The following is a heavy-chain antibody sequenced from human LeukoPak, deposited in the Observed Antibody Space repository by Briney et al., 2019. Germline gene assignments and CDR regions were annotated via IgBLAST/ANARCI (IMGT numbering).Heavy chain of an antibody. CDR1: GGSFSGDY. CDR3: ARVLVRGENAFDI. Sequence: PSETLSLTCAVYGGSFSGDYWSWIRQPPGKGLEWIGEINHSGDTNYSPSLKSRVTISVDTSENQFSLKLSSVTAADTAVYYCARVLVRGENAFDIWGQGTMVTVSS. CDR2: INHSGDT. J-gene: IGHJ3*02. D-gene: IGHD3-10*01. V-gene: IGHV4-34*01.